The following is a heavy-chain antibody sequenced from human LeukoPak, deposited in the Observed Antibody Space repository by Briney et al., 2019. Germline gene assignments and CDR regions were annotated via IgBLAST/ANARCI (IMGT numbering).Heavy chain of an antibody. CDR2: ISGSGGST. V-gene: IGHV3-23*01. J-gene: IGHJ4*02. Sequence: SGGSLRLSCAASGFTFSSYAMSWFRQAPGKGLEWVSAISGSGGSTYYADSVKGRFTISRDNSKNTLYLQMNSLRAEDTAVYYCARSSGWWSLDYWGQGTLVTVSS. D-gene: IGHD6-19*01. CDR1: GFTFSSYA. CDR3: ARSSGWWSLDY.